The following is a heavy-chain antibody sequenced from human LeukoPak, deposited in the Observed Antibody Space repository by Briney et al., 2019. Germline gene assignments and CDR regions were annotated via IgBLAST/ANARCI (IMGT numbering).Heavy chain of an antibody. J-gene: IGHJ4*02. D-gene: IGHD2-2*01. CDR2: ISGSGGST. CDR1: GFTFSSYA. Sequence: GGSLRLSCAASGFTFSSYAMSWVRQAPGKGLEWVSAISGSGGSTYYADSVKGRFTISRDNSKDTLYLQMNSLRAEDTAVYYCARVRYCSSTSCYDFDYWGQGTLVTVSS. CDR3: ARVRYCSSTSCYDFDY. V-gene: IGHV3-23*01.